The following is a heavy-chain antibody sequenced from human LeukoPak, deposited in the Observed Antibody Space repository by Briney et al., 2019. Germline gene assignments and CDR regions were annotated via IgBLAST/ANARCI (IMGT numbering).Heavy chain of an antibody. CDR1: GFTFSSYG. J-gene: IGHJ5*02. CDR2: IRYDGSNK. CDR3: ARDIVVVPAAKDWFDP. D-gene: IGHD2-2*01. V-gene: IGHV3-30*02. Sequence: GGSLRLSCAASGFTFSSYGMHWVRQAPGKGLEWVAFIRYDGSNKYYADSVKGRFTISRDNSKNTLYLQMNSLRAEDTAVYYCARDIVVVPAAKDWFDPWGQGTLVTVSS.